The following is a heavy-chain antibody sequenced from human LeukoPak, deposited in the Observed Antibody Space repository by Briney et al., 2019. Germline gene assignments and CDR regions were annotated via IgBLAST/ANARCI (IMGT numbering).Heavy chain of an antibody. CDR1: GGSISNSSSY. Sequence: PSETLSLTCTVSGGSISNSSSYWGWIRQPPGKGLEWIGSIYHSGSTYYNPSLKSRVTISVDTSKNQFSLKLSSVTAADTAVYYCAKISGYDFQFDYWGQGTLVTVSS. V-gene: IGHV4-39*07. J-gene: IGHJ4*02. D-gene: IGHD5-12*01. CDR2: IYHSGST. CDR3: AKISGYDFQFDY.